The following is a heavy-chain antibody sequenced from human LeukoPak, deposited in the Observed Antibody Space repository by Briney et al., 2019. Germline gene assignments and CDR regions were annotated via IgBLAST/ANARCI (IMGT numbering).Heavy chain of an antibody. V-gene: IGHV4-34*01. CDR1: GGSFSVYY. CDR3: ARDLATYCSSTSCRGSAFDI. CDR2: INHSGRT. Sequence: SETLSLTCAVFGGSFSVYYWSWIRQPPGKGLEWIGEINHSGRTNYNPSLKSRLTISVDTSKNQFSLKLSSVTAADTVVYYCARDLATYCSSTSCRGSAFDIWGQGTMVTVSS. J-gene: IGHJ3*02. D-gene: IGHD2-2*01.